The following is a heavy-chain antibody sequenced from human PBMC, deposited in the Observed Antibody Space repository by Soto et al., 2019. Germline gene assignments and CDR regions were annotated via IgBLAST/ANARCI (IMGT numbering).Heavy chain of an antibody. J-gene: IGHJ4*02. Sequence: SETLSLTCTVSGGSISSSSYYWGWIRQPPGKGLEWIGSIYYSGSTYYNPSLKSRVTISVDTSKNQFSLKLSSVTAADTAVYYCARGRPIYYYDSSGYYYFDYWGQGTLVTVSS. CDR2: IYYSGST. CDR3: ARGRPIYYYDSSGYYYFDY. D-gene: IGHD3-22*01. CDR1: GGSISSSSYY. V-gene: IGHV4-39*01.